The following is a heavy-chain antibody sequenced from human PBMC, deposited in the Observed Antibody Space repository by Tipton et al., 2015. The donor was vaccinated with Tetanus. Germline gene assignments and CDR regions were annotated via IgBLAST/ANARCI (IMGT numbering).Heavy chain of an antibody. CDR2: VYYTGST. V-gene: IGHV4-59*02. J-gene: IGHJ4*02. CDR1: GGSVSSYY. Sequence: TLSLTCTVSGGSVSSYYWTWFRQPPGKGLEWIGYVYYTGSTNHNPSLKSRVTISMDRSKNQISLQLTSVTAADTAVYFCAGVTAQRTELYFDHWGQGTLVTVSS. CDR3: AGVTAQRTELYFDH. D-gene: IGHD6-13*01.